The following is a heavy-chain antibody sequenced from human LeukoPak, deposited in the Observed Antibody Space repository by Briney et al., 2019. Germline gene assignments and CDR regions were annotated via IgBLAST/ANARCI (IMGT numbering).Heavy chain of an antibody. V-gene: IGHV3-7*01. J-gene: IGHJ6*03. CDR2: IKQDGSEK. Sequence: GGSLRLSCAASGFTFSSYWMSWVRQAPGKGLEWAANIKQDGSEKYYVDSVKGRFTISRDNAKNSLYLQMNSLRAEDTAVYYCARGSGAAGLYYYYYMDVWGKGTTVTVSS. CDR1: GFTFSSYW. D-gene: IGHD6-13*01. CDR3: ARGSGAAGLYYYYYMDV.